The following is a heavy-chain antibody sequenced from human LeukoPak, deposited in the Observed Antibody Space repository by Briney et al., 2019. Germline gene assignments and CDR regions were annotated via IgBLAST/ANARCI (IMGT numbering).Heavy chain of an antibody. Sequence: GGSLRLSCAASGFTFSSYAVSWVRQAPGKGLEWVSAISGSGGSTYYADSVKGRFTISRDNSKNTLYLQMNSLRAEDTAVYYCAKAGNSALRLGELSLHGSWVSYWYFDLWGRGTLVTVSS. D-gene: IGHD3-16*02. CDR3: AKAGNSALRLGELSLHGSWVSYWYFDL. J-gene: IGHJ2*01. CDR2: ISGSGGST. V-gene: IGHV3-23*01. CDR1: GFTFSSYA.